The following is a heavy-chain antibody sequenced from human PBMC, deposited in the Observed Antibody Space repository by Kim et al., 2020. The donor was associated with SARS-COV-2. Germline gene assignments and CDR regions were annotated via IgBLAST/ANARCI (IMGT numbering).Heavy chain of an antibody. J-gene: IGHJ5*02. CDR3: AREMITFGGVPRRFDP. CDR2: IYYSGST. CDR1: GGSISSSSYY. Sequence: SETLSLTCTVSGGSISSSSYYWGWIRQPPGKGLEWIGSIYYSGSTYYNPSLKSRVTISVDTSKNQFSLKLSSVTAADTAVYYCAREMITFGGVPRRFDPWGQGTLVTVSS. V-gene: IGHV4-39*02. D-gene: IGHD3-16*01.